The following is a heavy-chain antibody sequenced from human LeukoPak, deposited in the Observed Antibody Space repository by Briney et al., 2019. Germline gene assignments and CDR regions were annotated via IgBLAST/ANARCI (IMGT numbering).Heavy chain of an antibody. D-gene: IGHD3-10*01. J-gene: IGHJ6*03. Sequence: SETLSLTCTVSGGSISSSSYYWGWIRQPPGKGLEWIGSIYYSGSTYYNPSLKSRVTISVDTSKNQFSLKLSSVTAADTAVYYCARARKELLWFGELLGNYYYYYMDVWGKGTTVTISS. CDR1: GGSISSSSYY. CDR2: IYYSGST. V-gene: IGHV4-39*07. CDR3: ARARKELLWFGELLGNYYYYYMDV.